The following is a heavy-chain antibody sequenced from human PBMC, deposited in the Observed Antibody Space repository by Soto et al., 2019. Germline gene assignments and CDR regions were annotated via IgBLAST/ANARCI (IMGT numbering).Heavy chain of an antibody. D-gene: IGHD3-16*01. Sequence: QVKLVQSGAEVKKPGASVKVSCKTSGYTFTNFGLSWVRQAPGQGLEWMGWISAYNGNTNYAQNFQGRVTMTTDTSTSTAYMERRSLRSEDTAVYYCARGGTPIDSLGQGTLVTVSS. CDR1: GYTFTNFG. CDR2: ISAYNGNT. CDR3: ARGGTPIDS. J-gene: IGHJ4*02. V-gene: IGHV1-18*01.